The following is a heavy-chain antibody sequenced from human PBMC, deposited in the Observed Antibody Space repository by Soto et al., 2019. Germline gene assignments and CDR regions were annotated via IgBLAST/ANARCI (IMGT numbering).Heavy chain of an antibody. CDR1: GFTFSSYA. V-gene: IGHV3-30-3*01. CDR2: ISYDGSNK. J-gene: IGHJ4*02. D-gene: IGHD3-22*01. Sequence: LRLSCAASGFTFSSYAMHWVRQAPGKGLEWVAVISYDGSNKYYVDSVKGRFTISRDNSKNTLYLQMNSLRAEDTAVYYCASDRDYYDSSGYYYFDYWGQGTLVTVSS. CDR3: ASDRDYYDSSGYYYFDY.